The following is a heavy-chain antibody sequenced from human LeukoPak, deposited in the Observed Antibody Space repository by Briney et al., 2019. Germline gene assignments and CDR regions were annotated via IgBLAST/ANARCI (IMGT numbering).Heavy chain of an antibody. D-gene: IGHD5-12*01. CDR2: ISYDGSNK. J-gene: IGHJ6*03. CDR1: GFTFSNYA. Sequence: GRSLRLSCAASGFTFSNYAMHWVRQAPGKGLEWVAVISYDGSNKFYADSVKGRFTISRDNSKNTLHLQMNSLRAEDTAVYYCARSLATSYYYMDVWGKGATVTVSS. V-gene: IGHV3-30*04. CDR3: ARSLATSYYYMDV.